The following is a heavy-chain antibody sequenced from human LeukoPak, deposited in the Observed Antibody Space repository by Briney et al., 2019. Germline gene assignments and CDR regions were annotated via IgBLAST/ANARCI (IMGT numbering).Heavy chain of an antibody. J-gene: IGHJ4*02. CDR1: GFTFSSYD. V-gene: IGHV3-23*01. Sequence: GGTLRLSCAASGFTFSSYDMTWVRQAPGRGPEWVSSIRPSGDNTYYGDSVKGRFTISRDNSKNTLYLQVNSLRAEDTAVYYCAQGGSPGAFDYWGQGTLVTVSS. CDR3: AQGGSPGAFDY. D-gene: IGHD1-26*01. CDR2: IRPSGDNT.